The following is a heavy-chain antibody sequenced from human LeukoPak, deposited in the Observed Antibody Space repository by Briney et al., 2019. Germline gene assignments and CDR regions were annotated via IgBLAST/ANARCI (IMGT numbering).Heavy chain of an antibody. V-gene: IGHV4-59*08. Sequence: SETLSLTCTVSGGSINNDYWSWLRQPPGKALEWIGSIYYSGNTNYNPSLKSRVIISVDTSKKQFSLKLSSATAADTAVYYCAKSTSWYSGAFDIWGQGTKVAVSS. CDR2: IYYSGNT. D-gene: IGHD6-13*01. J-gene: IGHJ3*02. CDR3: AKSTSWYSGAFDI. CDR1: GGSINNDY.